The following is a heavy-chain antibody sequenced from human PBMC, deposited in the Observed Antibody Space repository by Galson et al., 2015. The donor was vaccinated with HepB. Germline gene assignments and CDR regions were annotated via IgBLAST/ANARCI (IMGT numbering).Heavy chain of an antibody. J-gene: IGHJ4*02. D-gene: IGHD6-13*01. CDR2: IKQDGSEK. Sequence: SLRLSCAASRFTFSSYWMSWARQAPGKGLEWVANIKQDGSEKYYVDSVKGRFTISRDNAKNSLYLQMNSLRAEDTAVYYCARDLGRGRASSSSLYWGQGTLVTVSS. CDR3: ARDLGRGRASSSSLY. V-gene: IGHV3-7*01. CDR1: RFTFSSYW.